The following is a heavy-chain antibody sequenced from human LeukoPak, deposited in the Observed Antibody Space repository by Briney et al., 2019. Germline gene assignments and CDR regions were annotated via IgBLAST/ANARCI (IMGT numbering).Heavy chain of an antibody. CDR2: ITSTGSYI. J-gene: IGHJ6*03. V-gene: IGHV3-21*01. CDR1: GFTFNNYW. Sequence: GGSLRLSCAASGFTFNNYWMSWVRQAPGKGLEWVSSITSTGSYIYYADSVKGRFTISRDNAKNSLFLQLNSLRAEDTAVYYCARDPYSGTYSDYYYYYMDVWGKGTTVTVSS. D-gene: IGHD1-26*01. CDR3: ARDPYSGTYSDYYYYYMDV.